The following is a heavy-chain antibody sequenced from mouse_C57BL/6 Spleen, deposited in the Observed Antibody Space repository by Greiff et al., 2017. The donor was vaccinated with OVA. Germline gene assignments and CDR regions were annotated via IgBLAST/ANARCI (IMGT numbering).Heavy chain of an antibody. V-gene: IGHV1-81*01. CDR3: ARWEERYAMDY. Sequence: QVQLQQSGAELARPGASVKLSCKASGYTFTSYGISWVKQRTGQGLEWIGEIYPRSGNTYYNEKFKGKTTLTADKSSSTAYMELRSLTSEDSAVYFCARWEERYAMDYWGQGTSVTVSS. CDR1: GYTFTSYG. J-gene: IGHJ4*01. CDR2: IYPRSGNT. D-gene: IGHD4-1*01.